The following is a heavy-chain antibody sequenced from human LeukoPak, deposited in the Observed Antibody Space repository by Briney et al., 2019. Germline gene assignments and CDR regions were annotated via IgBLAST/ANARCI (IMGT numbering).Heavy chain of an antibody. D-gene: IGHD6-13*01. V-gene: IGHV4-34*01. CDR1: GGSISSYY. CDR2: INHSGST. CDR3: ARGRYSSSWYVPTGVSANPYFDY. J-gene: IGHJ4*02. Sequence: SETLSLTCTVSGGSISSYYWSWIRQPPGKGLEWIGEINHSGSTNYNPSLKSRVTISVDTSKNQFSLKLSSVTAADTAVYYCARGRYSSSWYVPTGVSANPYFDYWGQGTLVTVSS.